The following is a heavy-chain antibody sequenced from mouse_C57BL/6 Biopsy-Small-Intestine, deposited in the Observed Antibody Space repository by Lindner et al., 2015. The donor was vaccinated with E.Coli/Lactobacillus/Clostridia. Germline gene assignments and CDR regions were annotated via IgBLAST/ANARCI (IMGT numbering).Heavy chain of an antibody. Sequence: VQLQESGAELVKPGSSVKLSCKASGYTFTDCTIHWIKQRSGQGLEWIGWFYPGSGSVKYNEKFKDKATLTADKSSSTVYMELSRLTSEDSAVYFCARHGLIGPYFDFWGQGTTLTVSS. CDR1: GYTFTDCT. V-gene: IGHV1-62-2*01. CDR2: FYPGSGSV. J-gene: IGHJ2*01. CDR3: ARHGLIGPYFDF. D-gene: IGHD1-2*01.